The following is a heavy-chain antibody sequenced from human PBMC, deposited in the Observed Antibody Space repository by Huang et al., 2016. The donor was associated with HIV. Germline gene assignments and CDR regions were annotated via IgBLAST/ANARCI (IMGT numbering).Heavy chain of an antibody. V-gene: IGHV1-2*02. Sequence: QVQLVQSGAEVGKPGASVKVSCKTSGYTFTDYYIHWVRQAPGQGLEWMGWINPKSGGTNYAQKVQGRVTMIKDTSISTAYMELSGLRSDDTAVYYCARDWGQCSSTNCYIFDYWGQGILVTVSS. CDR3: ARDWGQCSSTNCYIFDY. D-gene: IGHD2-2*02. CDR1: GYTFTDYY. CDR2: INPKSGGT. J-gene: IGHJ4*02.